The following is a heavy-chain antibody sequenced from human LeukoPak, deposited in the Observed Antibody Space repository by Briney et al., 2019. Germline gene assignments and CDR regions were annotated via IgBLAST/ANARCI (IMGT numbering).Heavy chain of an antibody. D-gene: IGHD6-19*01. CDR1: GGSINSDNYS. Sequence: ASETLSLTCTVSGGSINSDNYSWTWIRQPAGMGLDWIGRIYSSGRTDYNPSLKSRVTISIDKSKNQFSLELSSVTAADTAVYYCTRGWSSGGAFDIWGQGTMVTVSS. CDR2: IYSSGRT. J-gene: IGHJ3*02. CDR3: TRGWSSGGAFDI. V-gene: IGHV4-61*02.